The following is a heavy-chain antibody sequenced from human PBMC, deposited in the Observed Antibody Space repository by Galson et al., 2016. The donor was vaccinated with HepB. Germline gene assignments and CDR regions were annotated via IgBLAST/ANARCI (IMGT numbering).Heavy chain of an antibody. J-gene: IGHJ6*02. Sequence: SLRLSCAASGFTFSTYSMNWVRQAPGKGLEWVSYIGSGSTTIYYAGSVEGRFTISRDNAKNSLYLQMNSLRDDDTAVYYCARDGGQQVVRWERLRKVYYYYPMDVWGQGTTIIVSS. CDR1: GFTFSTYS. D-gene: IGHD6-13*01. V-gene: IGHV3-48*02. CDR3: ARDGGQQVVRWERLRKVYYYYPMDV. CDR2: IGSGSTTI.